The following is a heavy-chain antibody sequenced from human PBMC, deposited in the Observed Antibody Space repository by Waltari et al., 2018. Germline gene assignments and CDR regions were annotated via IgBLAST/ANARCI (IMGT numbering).Heavy chain of an antibody. J-gene: IGHJ3*02. CDR3: ARGGLYGQQLLESAFEI. V-gene: IGHV1-69*05. CDR2: ISPMVGKA. CDR1: GGSFSTHA. D-gene: IGHD6-13*01. Sequence: QVQLVQSGTELKKPGSSVKVSCKVSGGSFSTHAITWVRQAPGQGLEWMGGISPMVGKANYAQKIQDRVTINTDESMTTAYMHLSSLTSDDTAVYYCARGGLYGQQLLESAFEIWGQGTKVTVSS.